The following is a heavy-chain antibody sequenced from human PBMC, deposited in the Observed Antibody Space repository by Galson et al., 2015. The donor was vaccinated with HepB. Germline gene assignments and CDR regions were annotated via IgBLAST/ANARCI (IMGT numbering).Heavy chain of an antibody. D-gene: IGHD3-22*01. CDR1: GGTFSSYA. V-gene: IGHV1-69*13. Sequence: SVKVSCKASGGTFSSYAISWVRQAPGQGLEWMGGIIPIFGTANYAQKFQGRVTITADESTSTAYMELSSLRSEDTAVYYCAGNDQHYDSSGLTDYWGQGTLVTVSS. CDR3: AGNDQHYDSSGLTDY. CDR2: IIPIFGTA. J-gene: IGHJ4*02.